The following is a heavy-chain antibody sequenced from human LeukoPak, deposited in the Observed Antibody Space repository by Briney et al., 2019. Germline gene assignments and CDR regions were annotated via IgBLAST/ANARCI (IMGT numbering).Heavy chain of an antibody. CDR2: LYTGGST. D-gene: IGHD5-12*01. J-gene: IGHJ4*02. CDR3: ARGGGYVPRGSLDY. V-gene: IGHV3-66*01. Sequence: PGGSLRLSCAGSGFTVSDNYMSWVRQTPGKGLECVSVLYTGGSTYYADSVKGRFTVSRDNSKNTLYPQMNSLRAEDTAVYYCARGGGYVPRGSLDYWGQGTLVAVSP. CDR1: GFTVSDNY.